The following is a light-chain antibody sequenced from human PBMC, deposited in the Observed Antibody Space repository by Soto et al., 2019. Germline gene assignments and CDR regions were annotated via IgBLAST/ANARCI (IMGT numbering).Light chain of an antibody. Sequence: DIEMTQSPLSLPVTPGEPASISCRSSQSLLHSNGYYYLDWYLQKPGQSPQLLIYLGSNRASGVPDRFSGSGSGTDFTLIISRVEAEDVGVYYCMQALQTPPTFGQGTRLEIK. CDR3: MQALQTPPT. CDR2: LGS. V-gene: IGKV2-28*01. J-gene: IGKJ5*01. CDR1: QSLLHSNGYYY.